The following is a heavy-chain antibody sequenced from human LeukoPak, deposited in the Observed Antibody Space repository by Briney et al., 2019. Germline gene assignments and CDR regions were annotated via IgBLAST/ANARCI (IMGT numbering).Heavy chain of an antibody. CDR2: IYTSGST. CDR3: ARDWLGAEYYYYYYMDV. V-gene: IGHV4-4*07. J-gene: IGHJ6*03. Sequence: SETLSLTCTVSGGSISSYYSSWIRQLAGKGLEWIGRIYTSGSTNYNPSLKSRVTMSVDTSKNQFSLKLSSVTAADTAVYYCARDWLGAEYYYYYYMDVWGKGTTVTVSS. D-gene: IGHD6-19*01. CDR1: GGSISSYY.